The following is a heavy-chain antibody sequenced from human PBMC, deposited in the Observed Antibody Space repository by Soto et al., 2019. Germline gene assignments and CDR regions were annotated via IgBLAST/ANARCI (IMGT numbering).Heavy chain of an antibody. CDR1: GFTFSSYG. J-gene: IGHJ6*02. D-gene: IGHD6-13*01. V-gene: IGHV3-33*01. CDR2: IWYDGSNK. Sequence: GGSLRLSCAASGFTFSSYGMHWVRQAPGKGLEWVAVIWYDGSNKYYADSVKGRFTISRDNSKNTLYLQMNSLRAEDTAVYYCARDLVRGSSSWYSGPNNYYYGMDVWGQGTTVTVSS. CDR3: ARDLVRGSSSWYSGPNNYYYGMDV.